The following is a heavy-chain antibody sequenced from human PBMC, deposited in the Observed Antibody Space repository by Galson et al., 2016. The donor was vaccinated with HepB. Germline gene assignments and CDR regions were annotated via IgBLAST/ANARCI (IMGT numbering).Heavy chain of an antibody. V-gene: IGHV6-1*01. CDR1: GDSVSSNKVV. J-gene: IGHJ5*02. D-gene: IGHD2-21*02. CDR2: TYLRAMWYN. CDR3: ARGVTTQAGWNWFDP. Sequence: CAISGDSVSSNKVVWNWIRQSPSRGLEWLGRTYLRAMWYNDYASSVRSRITINPDISKNQFSLQLNSVTPEDTAVYYCARGVTTQAGWNWFDPWGQGTPVTVSS.